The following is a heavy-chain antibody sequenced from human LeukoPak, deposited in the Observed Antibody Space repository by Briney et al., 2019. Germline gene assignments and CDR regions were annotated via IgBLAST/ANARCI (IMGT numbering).Heavy chain of an antibody. D-gene: IGHD4-17*01. V-gene: IGHV1-69*04. Sequence: GASVKVSCKASGGTFSSYAISWVRQAPGQGLEWMGRIIPILGIANYAQKFQGRVTITADKSTSTAYMELSSLRSEDTAVYYCASDDDDYGDYVPVRYYGMNVWGQGTTVTVSS. CDR1: GGTFSSYA. CDR3: ASDDDDYGDYVPVRYYGMNV. J-gene: IGHJ6*02. CDR2: IIPILGIA.